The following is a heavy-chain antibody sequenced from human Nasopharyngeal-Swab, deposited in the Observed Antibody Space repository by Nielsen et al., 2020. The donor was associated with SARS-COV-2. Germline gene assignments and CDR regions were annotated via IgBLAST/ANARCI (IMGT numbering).Heavy chain of an antibody. J-gene: IGHJ5*01. V-gene: IGHV1-3*01. D-gene: IGHD2-2*01. CDR2: INAGNGNT. CDR3: ARGCSSTSCPQGVGWFDS. Sequence: WVRQAPGQRLEWMGWINAGNGNTKYSQKFQGRVTITRDTSASTAYMELSSLRSEDTAVYYCARGCSSTSCPQGVGWFDSWGQGTLVTVSS.